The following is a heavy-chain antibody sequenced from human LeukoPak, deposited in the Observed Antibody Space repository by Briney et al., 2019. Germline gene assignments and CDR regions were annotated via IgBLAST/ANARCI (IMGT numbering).Heavy chain of an antibody. D-gene: IGHD2-21*02. CDR3: TRDIGDFVSDF. CDR1: GGSIGSGYY. V-gene: IGHV4-39*02. Sequence: SETLSLTCTVSGGSIGSGYYWAWIRQPPGQGLEWIGSIHYGGTTHYNPSLQSRVTISADTSKNQFALDLRSVTAADTAVYYCTRDIGDFVSDFWGQGTTVTVSS. CDR2: IHYGGTT. J-gene: IGHJ6*02.